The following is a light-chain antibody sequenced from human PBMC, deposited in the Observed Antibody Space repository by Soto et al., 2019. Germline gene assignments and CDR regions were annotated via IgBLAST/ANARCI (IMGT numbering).Light chain of an antibody. J-gene: IGLJ2*01. CDR2: EVT. Sequence: QSVLTQPASVSASPGQSITISCTGTHSDIGNYNYVSWYQQHPGKAPKVILYEVTRRPSGISSRFSGSKSGTTASLTISGLQPEDEAFYICSSYTANTILLFGGGTKLTVL. V-gene: IGLV2-14*01. CDR3: SSYTANTILL. CDR1: HSDIGNYNY.